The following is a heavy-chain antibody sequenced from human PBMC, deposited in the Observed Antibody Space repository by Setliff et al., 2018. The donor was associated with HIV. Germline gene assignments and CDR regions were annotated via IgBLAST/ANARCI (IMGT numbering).Heavy chain of an antibody. CDR1: GQSITSDYH. J-gene: IGHJ3*02. D-gene: IGHD2-8*01. CDR2: IHHSGVT. Sequence: SETLSLTCAVSGQSITSDYHWGLIRQPPGKGLEWIASIHHSGVTSYNSSLESRVTISLDTSKNQFSLNLNSVTAADTAVYYCARFLYASNGDAVDIWGRGTMVTVSS. V-gene: IGHV4-38-2*01. CDR3: ARFLYASNGDAVDI.